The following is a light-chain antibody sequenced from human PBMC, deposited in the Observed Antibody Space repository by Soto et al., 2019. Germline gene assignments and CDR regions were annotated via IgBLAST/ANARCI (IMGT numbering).Light chain of an antibody. CDR3: QQYHIYSWT. J-gene: IGKJ1*01. Sequence: DIQMTQSPSTLSASVGDRVTITCRASQSISTWLAWYQPKPGKAPKLLIFDASTLQSGVPSRFSGSGSGTEFTLTISSLQPDDFATYYCQQYHIYSWTFGQGTKVDIK. V-gene: IGKV1-5*01. CDR2: DAS. CDR1: QSISTW.